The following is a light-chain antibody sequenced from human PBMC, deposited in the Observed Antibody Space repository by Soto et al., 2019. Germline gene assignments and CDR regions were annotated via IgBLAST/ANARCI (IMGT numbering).Light chain of an antibody. Sequence: DIQMTQSPATLSASVGDRVTITCRASQSVRSWLAWYQQKPGTAPKLLIFDASVLESGVPSRFSGSGSGTDFTLTISSVQPEDFATYRCQQANSFPITFGQGTRLEI. J-gene: IGKJ5*01. CDR3: QQANSFPIT. CDR2: DAS. V-gene: IGKV1-5*01. CDR1: QSVRSW.